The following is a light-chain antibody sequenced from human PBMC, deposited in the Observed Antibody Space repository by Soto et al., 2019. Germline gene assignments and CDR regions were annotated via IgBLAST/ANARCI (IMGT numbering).Light chain of an antibody. CDR2: EGT. CDR3: CSYAGSRTYV. Sequence: QSALTQPASVSGPPEQSIVISCAGSSSDVGSYNLVSWYQQYPGKAPKVIIFEGTKRPSGVSNRFSGSKSGNTASLTISGLQTEDEADYYCCSYAGSRTYVFGSGTKLTVL. V-gene: IGLV2-23*01. CDR1: SSDVGSYNL. J-gene: IGLJ1*01.